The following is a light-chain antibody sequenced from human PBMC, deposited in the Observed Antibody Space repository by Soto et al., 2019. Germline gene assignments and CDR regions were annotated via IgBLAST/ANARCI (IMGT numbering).Light chain of an antibody. CDR2: GAS. CDR3: QQYGSSGT. CDR1: QSVSNNY. Sequence: IVLLNSPGTLSLSPGERATLSCRASQSVSNNYLAWYQQKPGQPPRLLIYGASNRATGIPDRFSGSGSGTDFTLTISRLEPEDFAVYYCQQYGSSGTVGEGTKVAIK. J-gene: IGKJ4*02. V-gene: IGKV3-20*01.